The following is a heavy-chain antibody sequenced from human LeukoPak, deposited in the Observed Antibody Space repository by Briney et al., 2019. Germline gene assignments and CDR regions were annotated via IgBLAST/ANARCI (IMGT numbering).Heavy chain of an antibody. CDR2: IYHSGST. V-gene: IGHV4-38-2*01. J-gene: IGHJ4*02. CDR3: ASLEMDY. Sequence: SETLSLTCAVSGYSISSGYYWGWIRQPPGKGLGWIGSIYHSGSTYYNPSLKSRVTISVDTSKNQFSLKLSSVTAADTAVYYCASLEMDYWGQGTLVTVSS. CDR1: GYSISSGYY.